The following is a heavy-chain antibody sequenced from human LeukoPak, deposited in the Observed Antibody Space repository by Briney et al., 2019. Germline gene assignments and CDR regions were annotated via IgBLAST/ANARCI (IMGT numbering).Heavy chain of an antibody. CDR3: ARSVSGTYFGYYMDV. CDR2: IYSSGKA. CDR1: GGSISSGSYY. D-gene: IGHD1-26*01. J-gene: IGHJ6*03. V-gene: IGHV4-61*02. Sequence: PSETLSLTCTVSGGSISSGSYYWSWIRQPAGKGLEWIGRIYSSGKANYNPSLKSRLTISVDTSKNQFSLNLSSVTAADTAVYYCARSVSGTYFGYYMDVWGKGTTVTISS.